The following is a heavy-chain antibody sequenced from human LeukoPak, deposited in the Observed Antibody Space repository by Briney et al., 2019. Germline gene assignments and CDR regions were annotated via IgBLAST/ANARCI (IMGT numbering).Heavy chain of an antibody. J-gene: IGHJ4*02. V-gene: IGHV1-18*01. CDR2: ISAYNGNT. D-gene: IGHD3-9*01. CDR1: GYTFTSYG. CDR3: ARTFGNILTGYYPDY. Sequence: ASVKVSCKASGYTFTSYGISWVRQAPGQGLEWMGWISAYNGNTNYAQKLQGRVTMTTDTSTSTAYMELSRLRSDDTAVYYCARTFGNILTGYYPDYWGQGTLVTVSS.